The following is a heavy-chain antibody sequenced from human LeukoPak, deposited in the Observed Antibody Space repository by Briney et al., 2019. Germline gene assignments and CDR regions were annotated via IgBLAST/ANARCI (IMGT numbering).Heavy chain of an antibody. Sequence: PSETLSLTCAVYGASFGGFYWSWIRQPPGKGLEWNGHIYYSGSTYYNPSLKSRVTVSVDTSKKQFSLKLNSVTAEDTAVYYCARYFCGGDCYSGYFDYWGQGTLATVSS. CDR1: GASFGGFY. V-gene: IGHV4-34*01. J-gene: IGHJ4*02. D-gene: IGHD2-21*02. CDR3: ARYFCGGDCYSGYFDY. CDR2: IYYSGST.